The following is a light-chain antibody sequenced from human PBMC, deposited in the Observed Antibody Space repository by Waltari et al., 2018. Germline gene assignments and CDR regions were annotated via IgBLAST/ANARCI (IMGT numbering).Light chain of an antibody. CDR3: QVWDTSSDHMV. Sequence: SYVLTQAPSVSVAPGQTARIPCRGSDIGSKSGHWYQQKPGPAPVVVVYDDGDRPSRIPERFSGSNSANTATLTISRVEAGDEADYYCQVWDTSSDHMVFGGGTKLTVL. CDR2: DDG. CDR1: DIGSKS. J-gene: IGLJ3*02. V-gene: IGLV3-21*02.